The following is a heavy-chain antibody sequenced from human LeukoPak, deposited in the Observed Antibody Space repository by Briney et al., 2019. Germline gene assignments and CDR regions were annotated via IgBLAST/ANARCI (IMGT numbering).Heavy chain of an antibody. CDR1: GFTFSSYS. CDR2: ISSSSSTI. Sequence: GRSLRLSCAASGFTFSSYSMNWVRQAPGKGLEWVSYISSSSSTINYADSVKGRFTISRDNAKNSLYLQMNSLRAEDTVVYYCARGGDSSSWYGWFDPWGQGTLVTVSS. J-gene: IGHJ5*02. V-gene: IGHV3-48*01. D-gene: IGHD6-13*01. CDR3: ARGGDSSSWYGWFDP.